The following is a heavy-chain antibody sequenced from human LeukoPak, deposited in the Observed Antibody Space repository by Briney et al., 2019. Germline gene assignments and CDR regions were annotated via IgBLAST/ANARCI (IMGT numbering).Heavy chain of an antibody. CDR3: ARTPGYSRSYRY. V-gene: IGHV4-4*02. CDR1: GGPISSNNW. CDR2: IYHSGST. Sequence: SGTLSLTCAVSGGPISSNNWWSWVRQPPGKGLEWIGDIYHSGSTNYNPSLKSRVTISVDTSKNQFSLKLTSVTAADTAVYYCARTPGYSRSYRYWGQGTLVTVSS. D-gene: IGHD6-6*01. J-gene: IGHJ4*02.